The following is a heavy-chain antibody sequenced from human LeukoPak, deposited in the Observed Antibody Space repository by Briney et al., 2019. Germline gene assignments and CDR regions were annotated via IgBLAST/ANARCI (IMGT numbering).Heavy chain of an antibody. D-gene: IGHD3-10*02. CDR3: ARDSLFGELYLFDY. Sequence: PGGSLRLSCAVSGFTFTDYWMTWVRQAPGKGLEWVSSISSSSSYIYYADSVKGRFTISRDNAKNSLYLQMNSLRAEDTAVYCCARDSLFGELYLFDYWGQGTLVTVSS. J-gene: IGHJ4*02. CDR2: ISSSSSYI. V-gene: IGHV3-21*01. CDR1: GFTFTDYW.